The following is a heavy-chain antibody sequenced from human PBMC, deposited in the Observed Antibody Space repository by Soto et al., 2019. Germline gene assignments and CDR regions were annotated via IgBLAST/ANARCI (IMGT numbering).Heavy chain of an antibody. CDR2: IGGSGSST. J-gene: IGHJ4*02. CDR3: AKDLHGYGSSWYNFEY. CDR1: GFTFSSYA. D-gene: IGHD6-13*01. V-gene: IGHV3-23*01. Sequence: GGSLRLSCAASGFTFSSYAMHWVRQAPGTGLEWVSTIGGSGSSTFYANSAKGRFTISRDNSKNTLYLQMSSLRAEDTAIFYCAKDLHGYGSSWYNFEYWGPGTLVTVSS.